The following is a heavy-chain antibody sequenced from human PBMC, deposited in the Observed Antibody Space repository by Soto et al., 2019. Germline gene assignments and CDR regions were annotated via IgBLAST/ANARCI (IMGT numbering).Heavy chain of an antibody. Sequence: SVKVSCKASGGTFSSYAISWVRQAPGQGLEWMGGIIPIFGTANYAQKFQGRVTITADKSTSTAYMGLSSLRSEDTAVYYCARVIPYSSGWYWGKGDYGMDVWGQGTTVTVSS. D-gene: IGHD6-19*01. CDR3: ARVIPYSSGWYWGKGDYGMDV. J-gene: IGHJ6*02. CDR1: GGTFSSYA. V-gene: IGHV1-69*06. CDR2: IIPIFGTA.